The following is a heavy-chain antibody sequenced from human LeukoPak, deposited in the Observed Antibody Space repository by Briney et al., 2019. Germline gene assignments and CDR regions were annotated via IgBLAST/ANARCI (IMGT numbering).Heavy chain of an antibody. CDR3: AILRPTSYYGSGSQAIDY. CDR2: ISSSSSYI. V-gene: IGHV3-21*01. CDR1: GFTFSSYS. D-gene: IGHD3-10*01. J-gene: IGHJ4*02. Sequence: GGSLRLSCAASGFTFSSYSMNWVRQAPGKGLEWVSSISSSSSYIYYADSVKGRFTISRDNAKNSLYLQMNSLRAEDTAVYYCAILRPTSYYGSGSQAIDYWGQGTLVTVSS.